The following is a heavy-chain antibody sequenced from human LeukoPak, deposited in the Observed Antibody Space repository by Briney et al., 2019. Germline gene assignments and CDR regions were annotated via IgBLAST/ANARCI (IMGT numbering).Heavy chain of an antibody. Sequence: SETLSLTCAVSGGSISSTSYYWAWIRQPPGKRLEWIGTIYYSGSTYHNPSLKSRVTMSVDTSRNQFSLKLSSVDAADTAVYYCAKAGVRYFDSSGLYAFDFWGQGTTVTVSS. CDR3: AKAGVRYFDSSGLYAFDF. D-gene: IGHD3-22*01. V-gene: IGHV4-39*01. CDR2: IYYSGST. J-gene: IGHJ3*01. CDR1: GGSISSTSYY.